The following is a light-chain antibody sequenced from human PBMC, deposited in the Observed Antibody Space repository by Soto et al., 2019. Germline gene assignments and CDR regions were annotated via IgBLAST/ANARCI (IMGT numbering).Light chain of an antibody. CDR3: QQNYSTPRVT. CDR1: QSISSY. Sequence: DIQMTQSPSSLSASVGDRVNITCRASQSISSYLNWYQQKPGKAPKLLIYAASSLQSGVPSRFSGSGSGTDFTLTISSLQPEDFATYYCQQNYSTPRVTFGQGTKLEIK. J-gene: IGKJ2*01. CDR2: AAS. V-gene: IGKV1-39*01.